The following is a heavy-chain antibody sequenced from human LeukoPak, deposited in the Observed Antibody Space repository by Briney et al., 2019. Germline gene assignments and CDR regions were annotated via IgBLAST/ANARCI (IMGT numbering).Heavy chain of an antibody. CDR2: IYSGGST. CDR1: GFTVSSNY. J-gene: IGHJ4*02. V-gene: IGHV3-53*01. CDR3: ARVVGQSSGAIDY. D-gene: IGHD6-19*01. Sequence: GGSLRPSCAASGFTVSSNYMSWVRQAPGKGLEWVSVIYSGGSTYYADSVKGRFAISRDNSKNTLYLQMNSLRAEDTAVYYCARVVGQSSGAIDYWGQGTLVTVSS.